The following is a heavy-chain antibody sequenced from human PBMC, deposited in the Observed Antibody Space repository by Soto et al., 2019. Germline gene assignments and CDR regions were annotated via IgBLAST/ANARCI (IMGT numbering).Heavy chain of an antibody. J-gene: IGHJ6*03. Sequence: SETLSLTCTVSGGSISRYFWSWIRQPPGKGLQWIGHIYYSGSTDYNPSLKSRVAISVDASKTHFSLRLNSVTAADAAVYYCATYDSPYYYMDVWGKGTKVTVSS. D-gene: IGHD3-16*01. CDR1: GGSISRYF. CDR2: IYYSGST. CDR3: ATYDSPYYYMDV. V-gene: IGHV4-59*13.